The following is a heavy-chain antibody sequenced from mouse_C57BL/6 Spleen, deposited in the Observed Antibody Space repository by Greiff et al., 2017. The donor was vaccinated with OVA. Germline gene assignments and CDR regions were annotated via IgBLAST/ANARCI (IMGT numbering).Heavy chain of an antibody. D-gene: IGHD1-1*01. CDR1: GYAFSSSW. Sequence: QVQLQQSGPELVKPGASVKISCTASGYAFSSSWMNWVKQRPGKGLEWIGRIYPGDGDTNYNGKFKGKATLTADKSSSTAYMQLSSLTSEDSAVYFCARPTVVGAMDYWGQGTSVTVSS. CDR2: IYPGDGDT. CDR3: ARPTVVGAMDY. J-gene: IGHJ4*01. V-gene: IGHV1-82*01.